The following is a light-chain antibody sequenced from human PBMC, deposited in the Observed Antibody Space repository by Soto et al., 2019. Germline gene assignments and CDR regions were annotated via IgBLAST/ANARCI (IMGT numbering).Light chain of an antibody. CDR1: QSISSW. Sequence: DIHMTQSPSTLSASVGDRVTITCRASQSISSWLAWYQQKPGKAPKLLIYKASTIKSGVPSRFSGSGSGTEFTLTISSLQPDDFATYYCQHYNSYSEAFGQGTKVDI. V-gene: IGKV1-5*03. CDR2: KAS. CDR3: QHYNSYSEA. J-gene: IGKJ1*01.